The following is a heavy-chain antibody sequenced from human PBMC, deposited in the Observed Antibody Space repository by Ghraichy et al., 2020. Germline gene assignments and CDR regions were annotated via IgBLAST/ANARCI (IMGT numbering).Heavy chain of an antibody. CDR1: GFTFSSYW. J-gene: IGHJ3*02. D-gene: IGHD6-19*01. CDR3: ARPGIAVAGTGRNGAFDI. Sequence: GGSLRLSCAASGFTFSSYWMHWVRQAPGKGLVWVSRINSDGSSISYADSVKGRFTISRDNAKNTLYLQMNSLRAEDTAVYYCARPGIAVAGTGRNGAFDIWGQGTMVTVSS. V-gene: IGHV3-74*01. CDR2: INSDGSSI.